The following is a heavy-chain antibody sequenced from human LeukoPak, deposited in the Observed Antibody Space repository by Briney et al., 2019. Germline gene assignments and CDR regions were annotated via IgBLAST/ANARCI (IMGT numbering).Heavy chain of an antibody. D-gene: IGHD3-3*01. CDR3: ARDRSGDDDFWSGYYTNYFDP. J-gene: IGHJ5*02. CDR1: GFTFDEYA. Sequence: PGGALRLSSAASGFTFDEYAMHCVPKALGKGLEWVSDLSFSSGSIGYVDSVKGRFTISRDNAKNSLYLQMHSLRAEATAGYYCARDRSGDDDFWSGYYTNYFDPWGQGTLVTVSS. CDR2: LSFSSGSI. V-gene: IGHV3-9*01.